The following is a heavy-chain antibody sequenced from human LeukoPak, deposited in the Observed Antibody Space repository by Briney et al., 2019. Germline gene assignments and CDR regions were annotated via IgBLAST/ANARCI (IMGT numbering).Heavy chain of an antibody. V-gene: IGHV3-30-3*02. CDR3: AKSVRGVLGNAFDI. Sequence: GGSLRLSCAASGFTFSIYAMHWVRRAPGKGLEWVALISYDETYIYYADSVKGRFTLSRDNSKNTLYLQMNSLRAEDTAVYYCAKSVRGVLGNAFDIWGQGTMVTVSS. J-gene: IGHJ3*02. CDR1: GFTFSIYA. CDR2: ISYDETYI. D-gene: IGHD3-10*01.